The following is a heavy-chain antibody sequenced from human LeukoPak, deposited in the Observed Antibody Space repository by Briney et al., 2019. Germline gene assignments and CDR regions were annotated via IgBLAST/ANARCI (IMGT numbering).Heavy chain of an antibody. CDR3: ARSRSSWYYFDY. CDR2: IYYSGDT. CDR1: GGSFSSGDYY. Sequence: SQTPSLTCTVSGGSFSSGDYYWSWIRQPPGKGLEWIGYIYYSGDTYYNPSLRSRVTISVDTSRNQFSLRLNSVTAADTAVYYCARSRSSWYYFDYWGQGVLVTVSS. D-gene: IGHD6-13*01. V-gene: IGHV4-30-4*01. J-gene: IGHJ4*02.